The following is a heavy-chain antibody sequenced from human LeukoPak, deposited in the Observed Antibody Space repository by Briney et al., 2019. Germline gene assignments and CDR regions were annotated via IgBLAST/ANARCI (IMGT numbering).Heavy chain of an antibody. J-gene: IGHJ4*02. CDR3: ARQTGSGLFTLP. CDR1: GGSISSGSYY. Sequence: PSQTLSLTCTVSGGSISSGSYYWSWIRQPAGKGLEWIGRIFKSGSTNYNPSLESRVTISVDTSKNQISLRLTSVTAADTAMYYCARQTGSGLFTLPGGQGTLVTVSS. V-gene: IGHV4-61*02. CDR2: IFKSGST. D-gene: IGHD3/OR15-3a*01.